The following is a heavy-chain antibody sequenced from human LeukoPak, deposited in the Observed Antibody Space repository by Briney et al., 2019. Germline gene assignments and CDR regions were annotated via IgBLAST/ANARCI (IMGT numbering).Heavy chain of an antibody. Sequence: GGSLRLSCAASGFTFSSCAMSWVRQAPGKGLEWVSAISGSGGSTYYADSVKGRFTISRDNSKNTLYLQMNSLRAEDTAVYYCAKGGRVVPAVRYYFDYWGQGTLVTVSS. CDR3: AKGGRVVPAVRYYFDY. J-gene: IGHJ4*02. CDR2: ISGSGGST. D-gene: IGHD2-2*01. CDR1: GFTFSSCA. V-gene: IGHV3-23*01.